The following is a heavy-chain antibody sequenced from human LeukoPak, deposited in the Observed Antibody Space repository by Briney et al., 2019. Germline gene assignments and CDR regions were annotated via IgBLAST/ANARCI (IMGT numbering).Heavy chain of an antibody. CDR1: GFTFSSYG. CDR3: ARDGLLWFGEQGYFDY. J-gene: IGHJ4*02. D-gene: IGHD3-10*01. Sequence: GGSLRLSCAASGFTFSSYGMHWVRQAPGKGLEWVAFIRYDGSNKYYADSVKGRFTISRDNSKNTLYLQMNSLRAEDTAVYYCARDGLLWFGEQGYFDYWGQGTLVTVSS. CDR2: IRYDGSNK. V-gene: IGHV3-30*02.